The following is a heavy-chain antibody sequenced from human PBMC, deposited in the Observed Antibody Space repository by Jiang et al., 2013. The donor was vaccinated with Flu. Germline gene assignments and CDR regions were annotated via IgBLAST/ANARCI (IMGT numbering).Heavy chain of an antibody. CDR3: AKVYYYDSSGSYYFDY. J-gene: IGHJ4*02. CDR2: ISFDGSDK. V-gene: IGHV3-30*18. Sequence: AVISFDGSDKYYTDSVKGRFTISRDNSKNTLYLQMNSLRAEDSVVYYCAKVYYYDSSGSYYFDYWGQGTLVTVSS. D-gene: IGHD3-22*01.